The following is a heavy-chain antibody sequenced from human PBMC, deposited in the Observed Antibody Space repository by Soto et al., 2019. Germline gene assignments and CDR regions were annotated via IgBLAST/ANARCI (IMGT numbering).Heavy chain of an antibody. CDR2: ISAYNGNT. J-gene: IGHJ6*02. CDR3: ARDQVSQRVRSDYYYYYGMDV. D-gene: IGHD6-13*01. Sequence: ASVKVSCKASGYTFTSYGISWVRQAPGQGLEWMGWISAYNGNTNYAQKLQGRVTMTTDTSTSTAYMELRSLRSDDTAVYYCARDQVSQRVRSDYYYYYGMDVWGQGTTVTVSS. CDR1: GYTFTSYG. V-gene: IGHV1-18*04.